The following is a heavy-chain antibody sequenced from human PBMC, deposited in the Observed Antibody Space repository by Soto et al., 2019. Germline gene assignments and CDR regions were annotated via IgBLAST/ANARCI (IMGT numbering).Heavy chain of an antibody. V-gene: IGHV1-3*01. Sequence: QVQLVQSGAEVKKPGASVKVSCKASGYTFTSYAMHCVRQAPGQRLEWMGWINAGNGNTKYSQKFQGRVTITRDTSASTAYMELSSLRSEDTAVYYCARGRQQLVLGFDYWGQGTLVTVSS. D-gene: IGHD6-13*01. CDR1: GYTFTSYA. CDR3: ARGRQQLVLGFDY. J-gene: IGHJ4*02. CDR2: INAGNGNT.